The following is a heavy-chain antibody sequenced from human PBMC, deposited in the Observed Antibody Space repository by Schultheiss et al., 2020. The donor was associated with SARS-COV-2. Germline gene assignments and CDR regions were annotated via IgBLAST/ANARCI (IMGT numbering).Heavy chain of an antibody. CDR1: GFTFSSYG. CDR3: AKAGNYDFWSGSPLYYYYYMDV. CDR2: IWYDGSNK. D-gene: IGHD3-3*01. Sequence: GGSLRLSCAASGFTFSSYGMHWVRQAPGKGLEWVAVIWYDGSNKYYADSVKGRFTISRDNSKNTLYLQMNSLRAEDTAVYYCAKAGNYDFWSGSPLYYYYYMDVWGKGTTVTVSS. J-gene: IGHJ6*03. V-gene: IGHV3-30*02.